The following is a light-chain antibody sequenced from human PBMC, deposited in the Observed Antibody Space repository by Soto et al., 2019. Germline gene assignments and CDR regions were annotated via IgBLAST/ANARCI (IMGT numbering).Light chain of an antibody. V-gene: IGKV1-5*01. Sequence: DIQMTQSPSTLSASVGGRVTITCRASQNINHYLAWYQQKPGKAPKLLIFDAPRFEGGVPASFSGSGSGTEFTLTISNLQPDDVAAYYCQQYNPGTPTWTFGQGTKV. J-gene: IGKJ1*01. CDR2: DAP. CDR3: QQYNPGTPTWT. CDR1: QNINHY.